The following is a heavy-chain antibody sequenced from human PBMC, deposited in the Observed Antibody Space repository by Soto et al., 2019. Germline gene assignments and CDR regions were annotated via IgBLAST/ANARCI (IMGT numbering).Heavy chain of an antibody. J-gene: IGHJ6*02. Sequence: LRLSCAASGFIFSRYWMYWVRQAPGKGLVWVSRLHSGGSTTNYADSVKGRFTISRDNAKNTLYLQMNSLRAEDTAVYYCARELPTAIRGGYYYSYGMDVWGQGTTVTVSS. D-gene: IGHD2-2*02. CDR3: ARELPTAIRGGYYYSYGMDV. CDR1: GFIFSRYW. CDR2: LHSGGSTT. V-gene: IGHV3-74*01.